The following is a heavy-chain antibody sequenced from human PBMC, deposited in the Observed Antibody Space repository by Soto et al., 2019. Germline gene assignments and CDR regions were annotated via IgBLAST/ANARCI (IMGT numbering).Heavy chain of an antibody. CDR1: GGSISTNGDF. J-gene: IGHJ5*02. Sequence: SETLSLTCTVSGGSISTNGDFWAWIRQPPGKGLEWIGTIYYGGSAYYNPSLKSRVTMSVATSKNQFSLKVNSVIAADTALYYCARATSTNRFAPWGQGTLVTVSS. V-gene: IGHV4-39*01. CDR2: IYYGGSA. CDR3: ARATSTNRFAP.